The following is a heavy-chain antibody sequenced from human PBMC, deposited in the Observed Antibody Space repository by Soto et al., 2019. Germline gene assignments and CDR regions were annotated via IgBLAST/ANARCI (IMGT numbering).Heavy chain of an antibody. Sequence: GGSLILSGAASEFPCDDYYITWARLVPGKGPEWVANIKPDGSEQYYVDSVKGRFTISRDNANNSLYLQMNSLRAEDTAVYFCARGNWNYYYGLDVWGQGNTVTGSS. D-gene: IGHD1-20*01. CDR3: ARGNWNYYYGLDV. J-gene: IGHJ6*01. CDR1: EFPCDDYY. V-gene: IGHV3-7*01. CDR2: IKPDGSEQ.